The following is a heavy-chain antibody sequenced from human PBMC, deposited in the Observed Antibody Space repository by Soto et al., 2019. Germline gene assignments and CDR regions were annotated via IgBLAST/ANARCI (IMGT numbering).Heavy chain of an antibody. J-gene: IGHJ4*02. Sequence: QMQLVESGGGLVKPGGSLRLSCAASGFNFNDYYMTWIRQAPGKGLEWISYISTSGRDTEYADSVKGRFLISRDNAKRSLYLQMNSLRVEDTAVYYCARWLEVLTTSDSWGQGTLVTVSS. V-gene: IGHV3-11*06. CDR2: ISTSGRDT. CDR1: GFNFNDYY. D-gene: IGHD3-22*01. CDR3: ARWLEVLTTSDS.